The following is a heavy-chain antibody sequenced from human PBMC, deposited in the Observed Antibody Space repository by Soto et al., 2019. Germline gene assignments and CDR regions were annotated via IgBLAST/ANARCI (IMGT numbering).Heavy chain of an antibody. Sequence: QITLKESGPTLVKPTQTLTLTCTFSGFSLSTSGVGVGWIRQPPGKALEWLALIYWNDDKRYSPSLKSRLTITKDTSKNQVVLTVTNMDPVDTATYYCAHSRSPGGWNYYYGMDVWGQGTTVTVSS. CDR1: GFSLSTSGVG. J-gene: IGHJ6*02. CDR3: AHSRSPGGWNYYYGMDV. V-gene: IGHV2-5*01. D-gene: IGHD6-19*01. CDR2: IYWNDDK.